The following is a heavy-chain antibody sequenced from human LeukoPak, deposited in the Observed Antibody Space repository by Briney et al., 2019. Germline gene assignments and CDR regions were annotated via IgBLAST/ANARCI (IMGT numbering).Heavy chain of an antibody. CDR2: IIPIFGTA. Sequence: ASVKVSCKASGGTFSSYAISWVRQAPGQGLEWMGGIIPIFGTANYAQKFQGRVTITADESTSTAYMELSSLRSEDTAVYYCARDQDSSGYYYYFDYWGQGTLVTVSS. CDR1: GGTFSSYA. D-gene: IGHD3-22*01. V-gene: IGHV1-69*13. CDR3: ARDQDSSGYYYYFDY. J-gene: IGHJ4*02.